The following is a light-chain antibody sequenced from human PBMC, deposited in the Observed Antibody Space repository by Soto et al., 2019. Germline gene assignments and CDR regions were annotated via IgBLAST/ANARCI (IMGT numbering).Light chain of an antibody. CDR3: LLFCGEGVV. CDR2: STT. CDR1: TGAVTSGYY. V-gene: IGLV7-43*01. Sequence: QTVVTQEPSLTVSPGGTVTLTCASSTGAVTSGYYPTWFQQRPGQPPRALIYSTTYKHPWTPARFSGSLVGGKAALTLSGAQPEDEAEYYCLLFCGEGVVFGGGTKLTV. J-gene: IGLJ2*01.